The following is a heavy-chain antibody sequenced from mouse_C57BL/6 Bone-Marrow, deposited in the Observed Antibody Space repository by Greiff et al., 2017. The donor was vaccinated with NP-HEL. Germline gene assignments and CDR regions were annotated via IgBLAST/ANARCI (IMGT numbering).Heavy chain of an antibody. CDR1: GFSFTSYG. Sequence: QVQLKESGPGLVQPSQSLSITCTVSGFSFTSYGVHWVRQSPGKGLEWLGVIWSGGSTDYNAAFISRLSISKDNSKSQVFFKMNSLQADDTAIYYCARSILRREGYAMDYWGQGTSVTVSS. D-gene: IGHD2-4*01. V-gene: IGHV2-2*01. J-gene: IGHJ4*01. CDR3: ARSILRREGYAMDY. CDR2: IWSGGST.